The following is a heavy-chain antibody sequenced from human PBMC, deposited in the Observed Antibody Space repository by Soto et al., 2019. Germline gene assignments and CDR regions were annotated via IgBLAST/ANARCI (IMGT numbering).Heavy chain of an antibody. J-gene: IGHJ5*02. CDR3: AKDLYVQPPSGWFDP. CDR2: ITGRGDST. D-gene: IGHD1-26*01. Sequence: ESGGGLVQPGGSLRLSCAASGFPFSDHAMHWVRQTPGKGLEWVSAITGRGDSTYYADSVKGRFTISRDNSKSTLYLQMMSLRAEDTAVYYCAKDLYVQPPSGWFDPWGQGTVVTVSS. V-gene: IGHV3-23*01. CDR1: GFPFSDHA.